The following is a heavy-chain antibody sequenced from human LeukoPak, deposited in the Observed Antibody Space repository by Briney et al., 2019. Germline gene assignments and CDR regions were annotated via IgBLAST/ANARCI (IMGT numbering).Heavy chain of an antibody. CDR3: AKDISYGDYAY. CDR2: ISGSGGST. D-gene: IGHD4-17*01. J-gene: IGHJ4*02. V-gene: IGHV3-23*01. CDR1: GFTFSSYA. Sequence: GGSLRLSCAASGFTFSSYAMSWVRQAPGKGLEWVSAISGSGGSTYYADSAKGRFTISRDNSKNTLYLQMNSLRAEDTAVYYCAKDISYGDYAYWGQGTLVTVSS.